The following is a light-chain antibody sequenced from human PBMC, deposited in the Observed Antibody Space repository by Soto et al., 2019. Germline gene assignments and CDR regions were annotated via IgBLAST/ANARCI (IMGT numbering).Light chain of an antibody. Sequence: DIQMTQSPSSLSASVGDRVTITCQASQDISEYLNWYQQKPGKAPNLLIHDASNLETGVPSRFSGSGSGTHFTFTISSLQPEDFATYYCQQYDNLPLSFGGGTKV. CDR2: DAS. CDR1: QDISEY. J-gene: IGKJ4*01. CDR3: QQYDNLPLS. V-gene: IGKV1-33*01.